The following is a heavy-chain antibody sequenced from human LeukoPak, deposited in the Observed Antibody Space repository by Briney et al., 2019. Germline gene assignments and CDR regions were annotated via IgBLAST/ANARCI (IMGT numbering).Heavy chain of an antibody. CDR2: ISSSSYI. CDR3: ARDRGIVGTTGYYYMDV. Sequence: GGSLRLPCAASGFTFSSYSMNWVRQAPGKGLEWVSSISSSSYIYYADSVKGRFTISRDNAKNSLYLQMNSLRAEDTAVYYCARDRGIVGTTGYYYMDVWGKGTTVTVSS. V-gene: IGHV3-21*01. J-gene: IGHJ6*03. D-gene: IGHD1-26*01. CDR1: GFTFSSYS.